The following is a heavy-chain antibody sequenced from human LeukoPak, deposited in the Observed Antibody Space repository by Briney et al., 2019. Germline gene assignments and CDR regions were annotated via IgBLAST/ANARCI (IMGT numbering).Heavy chain of an antibody. D-gene: IGHD1-1*01. Sequence: PSETLSLTCTVSDGSISSYYWGWIRQPPGEGLEWIGSIYYSGSTYYNSSLQSRVTISVDTSTNQFSLKLSSVTAADTAVYYCTRATGARLIDYWGQGTLVTVSS. CDR2: IYYSGST. CDR3: TRATGARLIDY. V-gene: IGHV4-39*07. J-gene: IGHJ4*02. CDR1: DGSISSYY.